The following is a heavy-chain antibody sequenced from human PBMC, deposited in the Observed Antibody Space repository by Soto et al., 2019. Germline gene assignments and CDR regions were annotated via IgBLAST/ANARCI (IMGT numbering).Heavy chain of an antibody. V-gene: IGHV3-74*01. Sequence: GGSLRLSCAASGFTFSSYWMHWVRQAPGKGLVWVSRINSDGSSTSYADSVKGRFTISRDNAKNTLYLQMNSLRAEDTAVYYCARAYDFWSGYYIDDYWGQGTLVTVSS. CDR3: ARAYDFWSGYYIDDY. D-gene: IGHD3-3*01. J-gene: IGHJ4*02. CDR2: INSDGSST. CDR1: GFTFSSYW.